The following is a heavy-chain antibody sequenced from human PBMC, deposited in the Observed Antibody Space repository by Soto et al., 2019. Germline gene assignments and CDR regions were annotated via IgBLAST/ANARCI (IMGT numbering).Heavy chain of an antibody. D-gene: IGHD2-2*02. Sequence: QVQLVQSWAEVKKPGSSVKVSCKASGGTFSSYTISWVRQAPGQGLEWMGRIIPILGIANYAQKFQGRVTITADKSTSTAYMELSSLRSEDTAVYYCASGKNCSSTSCYNDYYYYYMDVWGKGTTVTVSS. CDR3: ASGKNCSSTSCYNDYYYYYMDV. V-gene: IGHV1-69*02. J-gene: IGHJ6*03. CDR2: IIPILGIA. CDR1: GGTFSSYT.